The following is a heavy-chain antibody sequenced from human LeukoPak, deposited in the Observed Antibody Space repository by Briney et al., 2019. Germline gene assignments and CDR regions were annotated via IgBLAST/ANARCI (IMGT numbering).Heavy chain of an antibody. D-gene: IGHD2-2*01. CDR1: GYSFTSYW. CDR2: IYPGDSDT. J-gene: IGHJ4*02. V-gene: IGHV5-51*01. CDR3: ARHGIAVVPAAGGPDY. Sequence: GESLKISCKGSGYSFTSYWIGWVRQMPGKGLEWMGIIYPGDSDTRYSPSFQGQVTISADKSISTAYLQWSSLKASDTAMYYCARHGIAVVPAAGGPDYWGQGTLVTVSS.